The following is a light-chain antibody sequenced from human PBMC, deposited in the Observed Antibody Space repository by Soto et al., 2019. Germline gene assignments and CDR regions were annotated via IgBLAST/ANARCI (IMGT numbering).Light chain of an antibody. CDR3: IQGTHWPPNT. CDR1: QSLVYSDGNTY. Sequence: DVVMTQSPLSLPVTLGQPASISCRSSQSLVYSDGNTYLSWFLQRPGQSPRRLIYNVSNRDSRVPDRFSGSGSGTHFTLTISRVEAEDVGIYYCIQGTHWPPNTFGQGTKLEIK. J-gene: IGKJ2*01. V-gene: IGKV2-30*01. CDR2: NVS.